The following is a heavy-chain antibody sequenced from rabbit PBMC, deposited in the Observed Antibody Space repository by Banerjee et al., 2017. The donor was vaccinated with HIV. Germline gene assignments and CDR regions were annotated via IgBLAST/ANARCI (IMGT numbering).Heavy chain of an antibody. CDR1: GLDFSSSYW. V-gene: IGHV1S45*01. CDR2: IYVGSSGST. CDR3: VKGNTYDYGGDAWFNL. Sequence: QEQLVESGGDLVKPGASLTLTCKASGLDFSSSYWICWVRQAPGKGLEWIACIYVGSSGSTYYASWAKGRFTVSKTSSTTVTLQITSLTAADTATYFCVKGNTYDYGGDAWFNLWGPGTLVTVS. D-gene: IGHD6-1*01. J-gene: IGHJ4*01.